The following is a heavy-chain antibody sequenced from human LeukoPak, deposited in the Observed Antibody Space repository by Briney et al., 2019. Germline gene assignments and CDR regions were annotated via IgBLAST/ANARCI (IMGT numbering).Heavy chain of an antibody. D-gene: IGHD1-26*01. CDR2: ISGSGGST. CDR1: GFPFSSYA. V-gene: IGHV3-23*01. J-gene: IGHJ4*02. CDR3: AKGLQWELPFDY. Sequence: PGGALRLSCAASGFPFSSYAMSWGRQAPGKGLEWGWGISGSGGSTYYADSVNGRFTISRDNSKNTLYVQMNSLRAEDTAVYSCAKGLQWELPFDYWGQGTLVTVSS.